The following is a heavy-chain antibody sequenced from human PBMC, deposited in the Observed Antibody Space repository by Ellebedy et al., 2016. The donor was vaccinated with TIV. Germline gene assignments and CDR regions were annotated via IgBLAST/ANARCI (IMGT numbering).Heavy chain of an antibody. CDR3: ATAECSSTSCYRVYGMDV. Sequence: ASVTVSCXVSGYTFTELSMHWVRQAPGKGLEWMGGFDPEDGETIYAQKFQGRVTMTEDTSTDTAYMELSSLRSEDTAVYYCATAECSSTSCYRVYGMDVWGQGTTVTVSS. J-gene: IGHJ6*02. CDR2: FDPEDGET. CDR1: GYTFTELS. D-gene: IGHD2-2*02. V-gene: IGHV1-24*01.